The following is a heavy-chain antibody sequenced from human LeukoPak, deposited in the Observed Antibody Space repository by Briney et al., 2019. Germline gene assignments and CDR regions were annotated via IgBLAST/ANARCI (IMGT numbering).Heavy chain of an antibody. J-gene: IGHJ4*02. CDR1: GFTFSSSA. CDR2: IKQDGSEE. D-gene: IGHD3-10*01. Sequence: GGSLRLSCAASGFTFSSSAMSWVRQAPGMGLAWVATIKQDGSEEYYVDSVKGRFTISRDNTKNSLYLQMNSLRAEDTAMYYCAKPYYYSSGSLKWGQGTLVTVSS. CDR3: AKPYYYSSGSLK. V-gene: IGHV3-7*01.